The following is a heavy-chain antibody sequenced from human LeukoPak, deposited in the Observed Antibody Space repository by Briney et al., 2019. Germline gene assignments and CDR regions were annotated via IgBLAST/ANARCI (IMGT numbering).Heavy chain of an antibody. J-gene: IGHJ4*02. CDR2: INHRGST. D-gene: IGHD6-19*01. Sequence: PSETLSLTCAVYGGSFSGYYWSWIRQPPGKGLEWIGEINHRGSTNYNPSLKSRVTISVDTSKNQFSLKLSSVTAADTAVYYCARFRIAVAGTPFDYWGQGTLVTVSS. CDR3: ARFRIAVAGTPFDY. CDR1: GGSFSGYY. V-gene: IGHV4-34*01.